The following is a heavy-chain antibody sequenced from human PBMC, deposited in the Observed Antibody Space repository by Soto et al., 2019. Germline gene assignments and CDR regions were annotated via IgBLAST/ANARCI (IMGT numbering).Heavy chain of an antibody. V-gene: IGHV4-31*03. Sequence: QVQLQEPGPGLVKPSQTLSLTCTVSGGSISSGGYYWSWIRQHPGKGLEWIGYIYYSGSTYYNPSLKSRVTISVDTSKNQFSLKLSSVTAADTAVYYCARDGYGDYVDYYYGMDVWGQGTTVTVSS. CDR2: IYYSGST. D-gene: IGHD4-17*01. CDR3: ARDGYGDYVDYYYGMDV. CDR1: GGSISSGGYY. J-gene: IGHJ6*02.